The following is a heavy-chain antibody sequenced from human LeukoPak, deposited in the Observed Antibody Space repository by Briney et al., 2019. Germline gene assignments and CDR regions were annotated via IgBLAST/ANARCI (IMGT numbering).Heavy chain of an antibody. D-gene: IGHD3-10*01. V-gene: IGHV3-23*01. CDR2: ITGSGGNR. Sequence: GGSLRLSCAASGFTFSSHGMNWVRQAPGKGLEWVSGITGSGGNRYYADSVKGRFTISRDNSKNTLYLQMNSLRAEDTAVYYCAKDHRYGSGSYSFDYWGQGTLVTVSS. CDR1: GFTFSSHG. CDR3: AKDHRYGSGSYSFDY. J-gene: IGHJ4*02.